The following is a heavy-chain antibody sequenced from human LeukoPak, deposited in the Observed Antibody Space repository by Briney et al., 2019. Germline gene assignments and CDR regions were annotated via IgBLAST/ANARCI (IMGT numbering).Heavy chain of an antibody. CDR2: ISAYNGNT. Sequence: RASVKVSRKASGYTFTSYGIRWVRQAPGQGLEGVGWISAYNGNTNYAQKLQGRVTMTTDTATSTAYMELRSLRSDDTAVYYCARVLAASRYYGSGSYHYWGQGTLVTVSS. D-gene: IGHD3-10*01. CDR1: GYTFTSYG. J-gene: IGHJ4*02. CDR3: ARVLAASRYYGSGSYHY. V-gene: IGHV1-18*01.